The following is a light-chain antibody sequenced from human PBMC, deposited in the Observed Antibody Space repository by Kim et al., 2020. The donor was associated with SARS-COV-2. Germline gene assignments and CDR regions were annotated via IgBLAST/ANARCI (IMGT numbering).Light chain of an antibody. J-gene: IGKJ1*01. CDR1: QSVGSI. V-gene: IGKV3-15*01. CDR2: DAS. CDR3: QQCNNWPPT. Sequence: VSPGERATLSCRASQSVGSILAWYQQRPGQPPRLLIYDASTRATGIPARFSGSGSGTEFTLTISSIQSEDFAVYYCQQCNNWPPTFGQGTKVEIK.